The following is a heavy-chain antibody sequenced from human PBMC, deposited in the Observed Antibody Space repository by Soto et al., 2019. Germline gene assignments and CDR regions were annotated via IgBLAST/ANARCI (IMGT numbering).Heavy chain of an antibody. CDR3: AKDPPYCSGGSCYSVSPVWFDP. V-gene: IGHV3-23*01. Sequence: PGGSLRLSCAASGFTFSSYAMSWVRQAPGKGLEWVSAISGSGGSTYYADSVKGRFTISRDNSKNTLYLQMNSLRAEDTAVYYCAKDPPYCSGGSCYSVSPVWFDPWGQGTLVTVSS. CDR2: ISGSGGST. D-gene: IGHD2-15*01. CDR1: GFTFSSYA. J-gene: IGHJ5*02.